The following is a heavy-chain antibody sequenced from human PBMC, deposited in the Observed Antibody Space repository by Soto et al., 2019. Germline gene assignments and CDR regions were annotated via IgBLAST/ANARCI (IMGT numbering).Heavy chain of an antibody. V-gene: IGHV4-59*01. Sequence: SETLSLPCTVSGGSISPFYWSWVRQPPGKGLEWIGYLYYSGNTNYNPSLKSRVTISVDASKNQVSLRLTSVTAADTAVYYCARVGGVAARTFDYWGQGTVVTVSS. J-gene: IGHJ4*02. CDR1: GGSISPFY. CDR2: LYYSGNT. D-gene: IGHD2-15*01. CDR3: ARVGGVAARTFDY.